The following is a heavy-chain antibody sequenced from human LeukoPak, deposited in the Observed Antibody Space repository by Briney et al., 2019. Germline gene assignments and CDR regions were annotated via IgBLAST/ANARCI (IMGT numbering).Heavy chain of an antibody. Sequence: ASVKVSCKASGYTFTGYYMNWVRQAPGQGLEWMGWINPNSGATNYAQKFQGRVTMTRDTSISTTYMELSRLRSDDTAVYYCARDYGSGSYSSEFGYWGQGTLVTVSS. V-gene: IGHV1-2*02. J-gene: IGHJ4*02. D-gene: IGHD3-10*01. CDR1: GYTFTGYY. CDR3: ARDYGSGSYSSEFGY. CDR2: INPNSGAT.